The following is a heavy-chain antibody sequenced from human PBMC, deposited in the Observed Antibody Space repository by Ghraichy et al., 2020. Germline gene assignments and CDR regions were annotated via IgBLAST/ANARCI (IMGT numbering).Heavy chain of an antibody. CDR1: GFTFSNYA. D-gene: IGHD6-19*01. J-gene: IGHJ4*02. CDR3: AKDPRFRVAVAGADY. V-gene: IGHV3-23*01. CDR2: IDTSGGTT. Sequence: GESLNISCAASGFTFSNYAMNLVRQAPGKGLVWVSSIDTSGGTTHYSDSVKGRFTITRDNSKNTLYLQMNSLRADDTAVYYCAKDPRFRVAVAGADYWRQGTLVTVSS.